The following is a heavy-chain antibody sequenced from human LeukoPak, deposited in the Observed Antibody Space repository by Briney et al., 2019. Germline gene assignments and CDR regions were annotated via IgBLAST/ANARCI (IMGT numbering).Heavy chain of an antibody. CDR3: AKVGATSRDY. J-gene: IGHJ4*02. V-gene: IGHV3-30*02. CDR1: GFTFSSYG. D-gene: IGHD1-26*01. CDR2: IRYDGSNK. Sequence: PGGSLRLSCAASGFTFSSYGMHWVRQAPGKGLEWVAFIRYDGSNKYYADSVKGRFTISRDNSKNTLCLQMNSLRAEDTAVYYCAKVGATSRDYWGQGTLVTVSS.